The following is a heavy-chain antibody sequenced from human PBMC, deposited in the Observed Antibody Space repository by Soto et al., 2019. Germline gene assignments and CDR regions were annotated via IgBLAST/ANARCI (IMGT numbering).Heavy chain of an antibody. J-gene: IGHJ6*02. Sequence: EVQLLESGGGLVQPGGSLRLXCAASXXTFSSYAMSWVRQAPGKGLEWVSAISGSGGSTYYADSVKGRFTISRDNAKNTLYLQINSLSAEDTAVYYCPKIAGLPAATTDYYYGMDVWGQGTTVTVSS. V-gene: IGHV3-23*01. D-gene: IGHD2-2*01. CDR2: ISGSGGST. CDR1: XXTFSSYA. CDR3: PKIAGLPAATTDYYYGMDV.